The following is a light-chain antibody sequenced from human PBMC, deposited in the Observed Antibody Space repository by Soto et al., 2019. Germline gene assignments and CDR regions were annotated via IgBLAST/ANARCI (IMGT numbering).Light chain of an antibody. CDR1: SSNIGAGYD. V-gene: IGLV1-40*01. CDR3: QSYDSSLSAHVV. CDR2: GNS. J-gene: IGLJ2*01. Sequence: QSVLTQPPSVSVAPGQRVTISCTGSSSNIGAGYDVHWYQQLPGTAPKVLIYGNSNRPSGVPDRFSGSKSGTSASLAITGLQAEDEANYYCQSYDSSLSAHVVFGGGTKLTVL.